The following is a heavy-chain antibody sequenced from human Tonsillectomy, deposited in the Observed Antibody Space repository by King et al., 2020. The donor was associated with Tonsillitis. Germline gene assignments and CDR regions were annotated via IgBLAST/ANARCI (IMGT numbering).Heavy chain of an antibody. CDR3: ATSGRFDY. D-gene: IGHD1-26*01. V-gene: IGHV4-4*02. Sequence: VQLQESGPGLVNPSGALSLTCAVSGCSRSSSNGWSWGRQSPGKGLEWIGEIYHSGGRNYDPSLKSRVTISVDKSKNKFSLKLSSVTAADTAVYYCATSGRFDYWGQGTLVTVSS. CDR1: GCSRSSSNG. J-gene: IGHJ4*02. CDR2: IYHSGGR.